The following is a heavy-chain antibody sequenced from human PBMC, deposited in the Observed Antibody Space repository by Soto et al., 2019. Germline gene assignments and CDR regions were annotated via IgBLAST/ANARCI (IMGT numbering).Heavy chain of an antibody. CDR3: ARAYCSSTSCYAYYFDY. CDR2: TYYRSKWYN. Sequence: PSPTLSLTCAISGDSVSSNSAAWNWIRQSPSRGLEWLGRTYYRSKWYNDYAVSVKSRITINPDTSKNQFSLQLNSVTPEDTAVYYCARAYCSSTSCYAYYFDYWGQGTLVTVSS. D-gene: IGHD2-2*01. J-gene: IGHJ4*02. CDR1: GDSVSSNSAA. V-gene: IGHV6-1*01.